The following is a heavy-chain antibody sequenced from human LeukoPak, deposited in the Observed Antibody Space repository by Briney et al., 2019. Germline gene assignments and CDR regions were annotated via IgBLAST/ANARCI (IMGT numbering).Heavy chain of an antibody. CDR2: ISYDGSHK. D-gene: IGHD6-6*01. Sequence: GGSLRLSCEVSGFTFSSYTFYWIRQAPGKGLEWLAVISYDGSHKYYADSVKGRFTISRDNSKNTLYLQMNSLRVDGTAVYHCARRQYSSSSEVDGMDVWGQGTTVIVSS. J-gene: IGHJ6*02. V-gene: IGHV3-30-3*01. CDR1: GFTFSSYT. CDR3: ARRQYSSSSEVDGMDV.